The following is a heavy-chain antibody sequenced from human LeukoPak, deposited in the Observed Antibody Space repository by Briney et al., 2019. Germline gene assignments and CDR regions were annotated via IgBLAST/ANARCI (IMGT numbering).Heavy chain of an antibody. D-gene: IGHD3-22*01. CDR3: ARDKDYYDSSGYYDY. CDR1: GFTFSSYG. CDR2: IWYDGSNK. Sequence: PGRSLRLSCAASGFTFSSYGMHWVRQAPGKGLEWVAVIWYDGSNKYYADSVKGRFTISRDNSKNTLYLLMNSLRAEDTAVYYCARDKDYYDSSGYYDYWGQGTLVTVSS. J-gene: IGHJ4*02. V-gene: IGHV3-33*01.